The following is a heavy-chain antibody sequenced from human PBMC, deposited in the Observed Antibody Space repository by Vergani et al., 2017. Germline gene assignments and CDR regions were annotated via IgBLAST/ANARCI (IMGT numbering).Heavy chain of an antibody. Sequence: QVQLQESGPGLVKPSETLSLTCTVSGGSISSYYWSWIRQPPGKGLEWIGYIYYSGSTNYNPSLKSRVTISVDTSKNQFSLNLSSVTAADTAVYYCARLLLEWFHWGIYYYMDVWGKGTTVTVSS. CDR2: IYYSGST. CDR3: ARLLLEWFHWGIYYYMDV. CDR1: GGSISSYY. V-gene: IGHV4-59*01. J-gene: IGHJ6*03. D-gene: IGHD3-3*01.